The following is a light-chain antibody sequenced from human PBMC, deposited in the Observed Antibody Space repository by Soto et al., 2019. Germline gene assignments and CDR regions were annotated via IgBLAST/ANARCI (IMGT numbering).Light chain of an antibody. CDR2: DVS. CDR1: SSDVGGYNY. J-gene: IGLJ2*01. CDR3: SSYTSSSTSLV. Sequence: QSVLTQPASVSGSPGQSITISCTGTSSDVGGYNYVSWYQQHPGKATKLMIYDVSNRPSGVSNRFSGSKSGNTASLTISGLQAEDEADYYCSSYTSSSTSLVFGGGTKLTVL. V-gene: IGLV2-14*01.